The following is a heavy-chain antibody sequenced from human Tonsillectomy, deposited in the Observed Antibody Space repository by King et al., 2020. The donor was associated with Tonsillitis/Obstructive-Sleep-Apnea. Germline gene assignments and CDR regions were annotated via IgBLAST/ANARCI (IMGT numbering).Heavy chain of an antibody. CDR2: IDPSDSYT. Sequence: VQLVESGAEVKKPGESLRISCKGSGYSFTSYWISWVRQMPGKGLEWMGRIDPSDSYTDYSPSFQGRVTISADKSISTAYLQWSSLKASDTAMYYCASTGGYYSGMDVWGHGTTVTVSS. D-gene: IGHD3-10*01. V-gene: IGHV5-10-1*03. J-gene: IGHJ6*02. CDR3: ASTGGYYSGMDV. CDR1: GYSFTSYW.